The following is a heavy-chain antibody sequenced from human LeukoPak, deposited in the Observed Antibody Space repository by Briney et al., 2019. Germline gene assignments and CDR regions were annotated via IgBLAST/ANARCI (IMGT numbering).Heavy chain of an antibody. J-gene: IGHJ3*02. CDR2: IYYSGNT. Sequence: SETLSLTCTVSGGSISSNSYYWGWIRQHPGKGLEWIGTIYYSGNTYYNPSLKSRVTISVDTSKNQFSLKLSSVTAADTAVYYCATYCSSASCPHRRAFDIWGQGTMVTVSS. V-gene: IGHV4-39*01. CDR3: ATYCSSASCPHRRAFDI. D-gene: IGHD2-2*01. CDR1: GGSISSNSYY.